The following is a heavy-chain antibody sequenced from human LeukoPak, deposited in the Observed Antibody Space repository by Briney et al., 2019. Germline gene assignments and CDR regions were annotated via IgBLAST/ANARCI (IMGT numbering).Heavy chain of an antibody. D-gene: IGHD3-16*01. J-gene: IGHJ6*02. CDR1: GFIFSSHG. Sequence: PGGSLRLSCAASGFIFSSHGMHWVRQAPGKGLEWVAVIWYDGSNKYYADSAKGRFTISRDNSKNTLNLQMNGLRAEDTAVYYCARDRPGGGINGMDVWGQGTTVTVSS. CDR2: IWYDGSNK. V-gene: IGHV3-33*01. CDR3: ARDRPGGGINGMDV.